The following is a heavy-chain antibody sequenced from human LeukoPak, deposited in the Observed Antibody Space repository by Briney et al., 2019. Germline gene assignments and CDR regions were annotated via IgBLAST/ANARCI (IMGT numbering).Heavy chain of an antibody. CDR1: GFTFGDYA. V-gene: IGHV3-49*04. CDR3: TRPNNYDFWSGYYLPFDY. J-gene: IGHJ4*02. CDR2: IRSKAYGGTT. Sequence: PGGSLRLSCTAPGFTFGDYAMSWVRQAPGKGLEWVGFIRSKAYGGTTEYAASVKGRFTISRDDSKSIAYLQMNSLKTEDTAVYYCTRPNNYDFWSGYYLPFDYWGQGTLVTVSS. D-gene: IGHD3-3*01.